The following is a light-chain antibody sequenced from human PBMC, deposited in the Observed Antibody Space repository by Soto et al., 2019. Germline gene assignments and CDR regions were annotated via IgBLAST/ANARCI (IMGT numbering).Light chain of an antibody. CDR1: SSDIGGYNY. V-gene: IGLV2-14*01. J-gene: IGLJ2*01. CDR3: SSYRSSIIPVV. CDR2: GVS. Sequence: QSALTQPASVSGSPGQSFTISCTGTSSDIGGYNYVSWYQQHPGKAPKLMIYGVSNRPSGVSGRFFGSKSGNTASLTISGLQPEDEADYYCSSYRSSIIPVVFGGGTKLTVL.